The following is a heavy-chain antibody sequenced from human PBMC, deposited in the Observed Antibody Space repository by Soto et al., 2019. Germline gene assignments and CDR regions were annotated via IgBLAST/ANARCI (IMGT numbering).Heavy chain of an antibody. J-gene: IGHJ6*02. CDR2: IYYSGST. Sequence: SETLSLTCTVSGGSISSSSYYWGWIRQPPGKGLEWIGSIYYSGSTYYNPSLKSRVTISVDTSKNQFSLKLSSVTAADTAVYYCAGSFDCSSTSCYTHDYYYYGMDVWRQGTTVTVSS. CDR3: AGSFDCSSTSCYTHDYYYYGMDV. V-gene: IGHV4-39*01. CDR1: GGSISSSSYY. D-gene: IGHD2-2*02.